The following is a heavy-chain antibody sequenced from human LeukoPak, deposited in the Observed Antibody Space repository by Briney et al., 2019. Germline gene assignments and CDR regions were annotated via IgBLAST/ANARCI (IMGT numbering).Heavy chain of an antibody. J-gene: IGHJ3*02. CDR2: IYTSGST. D-gene: IGHD1-26*01. CDR3: ARDSPYSGSYSDAFDI. CDR1: GGSISSYY. Sequence: SETLSLTCTVSGGSISSYYWSWIRQPAGKGLEWIGRIYTSGSTNYNPSLKSRVTMSVDTSKNQFSLKLSSVTAADTAVYYCARDSPYSGSYSDAFDIWGQGTMVTVSS. V-gene: IGHV4-4*07.